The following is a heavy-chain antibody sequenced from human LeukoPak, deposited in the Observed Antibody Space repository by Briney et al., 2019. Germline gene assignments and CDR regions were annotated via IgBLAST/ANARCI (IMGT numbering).Heavy chain of an antibody. CDR3: ARGPNFGSRVDYFDY. Sequence: TGGSLRLSCAASGFILRSHWMSWVRQTPGRGLEWVAHIKQDGSEEQYVDSVEGRFILSRDDAKNSVYLQMNSLRVDDTAVYYCARGPNFGSRVDYFDYWGQGTPVTVSS. J-gene: IGHJ4*02. D-gene: IGHD5-12*01. V-gene: IGHV3-7*01. CDR1: GFILRSHW. CDR2: IKQDGSEE.